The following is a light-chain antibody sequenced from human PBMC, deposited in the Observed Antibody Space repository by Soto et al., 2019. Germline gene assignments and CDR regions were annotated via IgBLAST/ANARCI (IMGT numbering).Light chain of an antibody. V-gene: IGKV3-20*01. CDR1: QTINKNY. CDR3: QYYGRSPLT. CDR2: SAS. Sequence: EIVLTQSPGTLSLSPGERATLSCRASQTINKNYFAWYQQKPGQAPRPLMYSASSRATGIPDRFSGSGSGTVFTLTISRLEPEDFAVYYCQYYGRSPLTFGGGTKVEIK. J-gene: IGKJ4*01.